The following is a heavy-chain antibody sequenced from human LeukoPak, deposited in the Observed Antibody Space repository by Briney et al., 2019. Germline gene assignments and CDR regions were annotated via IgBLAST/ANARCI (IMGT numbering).Heavy chain of an antibody. D-gene: IGHD3-22*01. J-gene: IGHJ4*02. CDR1: GYTFTSYG. V-gene: IGHV1-18*01. CDR3: ARTYYYDSSGYNPNDY. CDR2: ISAYNGNT. Sequence: GASVKVSCKASGYTFTSYGISWVRQAPGQGLEWMGWISAYNGNTNYAQKLQGRVTMTTDTSTSTAYMELRSLRSDDAAVYYCARTYYYDSSGYNPNDYWGQGTLVTVSS.